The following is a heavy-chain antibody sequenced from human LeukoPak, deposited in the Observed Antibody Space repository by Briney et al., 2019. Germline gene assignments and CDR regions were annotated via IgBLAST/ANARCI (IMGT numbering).Heavy chain of an antibody. Sequence: SETLSLTCTVSGGSISSDISYWAWVRQPPEKGLEWIGTIFYSGSSYYNPSLKSRVTISVDTSKNQFSLKLSSVTAADTAVYYCARDGSSGYHDYWGQGTLVTVSS. CDR1: GGSISSDISY. CDR2: IFYSGSS. D-gene: IGHD3-22*01. V-gene: IGHV4-39*07. J-gene: IGHJ4*02. CDR3: ARDGSSGYHDY.